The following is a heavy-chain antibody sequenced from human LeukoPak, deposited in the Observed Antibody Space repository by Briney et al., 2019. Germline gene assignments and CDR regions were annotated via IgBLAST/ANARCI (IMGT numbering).Heavy chain of an antibody. CDR3: ARSNYYGAGSYGYAFDI. CDR2: IYYSGST. V-gene: IGHV4-59*13. Sequence: SETLSLTCAVSGGSISSYYWSWLRQPPGKGLEWIGYIYYSGSTNYNPSLKSRVTISVDTSKTQFSLKLSSVTAADTAVYYCARSNYYGAGSYGYAFDIWGQGTMVTVSS. D-gene: IGHD3-10*01. J-gene: IGHJ3*02. CDR1: GGSISSYY.